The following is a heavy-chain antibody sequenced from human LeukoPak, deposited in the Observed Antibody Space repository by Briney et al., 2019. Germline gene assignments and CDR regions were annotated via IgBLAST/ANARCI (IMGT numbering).Heavy chain of an antibody. CDR3: ARTPRLAAPENY. D-gene: IGHD6-6*01. J-gene: IGHJ4*02. CDR2: INPNSGGT. Sequence: ASVTVSYLPSVYTFTDYYMHWVRQAPGQGLPWMGWINPNSGGTNYAQKLQGRVTITRDTANSTASMEPSRLTSADPAVYYFARTPRLAAPENYWGQGTLVTVSS. CDR1: VYTFTDYY. V-gene: IGHV1-2*02.